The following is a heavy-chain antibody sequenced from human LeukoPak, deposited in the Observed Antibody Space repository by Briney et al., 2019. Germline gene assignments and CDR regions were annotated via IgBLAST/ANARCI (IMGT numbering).Heavy chain of an antibody. D-gene: IGHD1-1*01. V-gene: IGHV4-34*01. Sequence: SETLSLTCAVYGGSFSGYYWSWIRQPPGKGLEWIGSIYYSGSTYYNPSLKSRVTISVDTSKNQFSLKLSSVTAADTAVYYCARHQFNWSPFDYWGQGTLVTVSS. CDR1: GGSFSGYY. CDR3: ARHQFNWSPFDY. J-gene: IGHJ4*02. CDR2: IYYSGST.